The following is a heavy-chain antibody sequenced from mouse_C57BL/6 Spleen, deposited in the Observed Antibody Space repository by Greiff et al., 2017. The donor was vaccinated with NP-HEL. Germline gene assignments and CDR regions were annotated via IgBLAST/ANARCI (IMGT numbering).Heavy chain of an antibody. CDR3: ATTVGYYFDY. J-gene: IGHJ2*01. V-gene: IGHV1-82*01. D-gene: IGHD1-1*01. Sequence: QVQLQQSGPELVKPGASVKISCKASGYAFSSSWMNWVKQRPGKGLEWIGRIYPGDGDTNYNGKFKGKATLTADKSSSTAYMQLSSLTSEDSAVYFCATTVGYYFDYWGQGTTLTVSS. CDR1: GYAFSSSW. CDR2: IYPGDGDT.